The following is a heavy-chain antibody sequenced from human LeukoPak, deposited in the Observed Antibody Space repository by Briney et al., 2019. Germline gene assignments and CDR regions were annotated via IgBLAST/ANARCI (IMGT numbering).Heavy chain of an antibody. Sequence: SVKVSCKASGGTFSSYAISWVRQAPGQGLEWMGGIIPIFGTANYAQKFQGRATITADESTSTAYMELSSLRSEDTAVYYCAREDVDTAILFDYWGQGTLVTVSS. CDR1: GGTFSSYA. CDR2: IIPIFGTA. D-gene: IGHD5-18*01. CDR3: AREDVDTAILFDY. V-gene: IGHV1-69*13. J-gene: IGHJ4*02.